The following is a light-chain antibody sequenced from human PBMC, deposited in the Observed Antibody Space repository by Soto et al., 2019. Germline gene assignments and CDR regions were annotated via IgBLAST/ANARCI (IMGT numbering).Light chain of an antibody. Sequence: DIQLTQSPSTLSASVGDRVTITCRASQSISSWLAWYQQKPGKAPKLLVYKASSLESGVPSRFSGSGSGTEFTLTISTLQTDDFATYYCQQYETYPLTFGGGTKVEIK. CDR3: QQYETYPLT. CDR1: QSISSW. J-gene: IGKJ4*01. CDR2: KAS. V-gene: IGKV1-5*03.